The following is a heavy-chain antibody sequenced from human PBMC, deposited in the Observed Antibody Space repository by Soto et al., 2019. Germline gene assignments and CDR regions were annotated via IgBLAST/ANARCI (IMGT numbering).Heavy chain of an antibody. Sequence: GESLKISCKGSGYSFTSYWIGWVRQMPGKGLEWMGIIYPGDSDTRYSPSFQGQVTISADKSISTTYLQWSSLKASDTAMYYCASCPWDDPYQTTSAAGWAFDIWGQGTMVTVSS. V-gene: IGHV5-51*01. CDR1: GYSFTSYW. D-gene: IGHD4-17*01. CDR3: ASCPWDDPYQTTSAAGWAFDI. CDR2: IYPGDSDT. J-gene: IGHJ3*02.